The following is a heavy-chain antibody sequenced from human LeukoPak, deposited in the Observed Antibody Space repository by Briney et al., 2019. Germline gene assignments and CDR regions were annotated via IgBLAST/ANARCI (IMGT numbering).Heavy chain of an antibody. CDR2: TYYRSKWYN. J-gene: IGHJ3*02. D-gene: IGHD2-15*01. CDR1: GDTVSSNSAV. V-gene: IGHV6-1*01. CDR3: ARVGVGGAFDI. Sequence: SQTLSLTSAISGDTVSSNSAVWTWIRQSPSRRLEWLGRTYYRSKWYNDYAVSVKSRITIKPDTSKNQFSLQLNSATPEDTAGYYCARVGVGGAFDIWGQGTMVTVSS.